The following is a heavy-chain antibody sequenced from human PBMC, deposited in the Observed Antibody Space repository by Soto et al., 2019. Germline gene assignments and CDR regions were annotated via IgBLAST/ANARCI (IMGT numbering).Heavy chain of an antibody. D-gene: IGHD3-16*02. CDR2: IKSDGSTT. V-gene: IGHV3-74*01. CDR3: ASSIVAPGDY. Sequence: GGSMRPSCATSAFTFSSYWMHWVRQAPGKSLVWVSRIKSDGSTTNYADSVKGRFTISRDNAKNTLFLEMNSLRAEDTAVYYCASSIVAPGDYWGQGTVVTVSS. J-gene: IGHJ4*02. CDR1: AFTFSSYW.